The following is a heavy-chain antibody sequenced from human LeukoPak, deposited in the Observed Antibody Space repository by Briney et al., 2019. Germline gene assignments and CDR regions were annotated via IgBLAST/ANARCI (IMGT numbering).Heavy chain of an antibody. D-gene: IGHD6-19*01. CDR3: ARGAGSGPPVPDY. CDR1: GYTFTSYD. J-gene: IGHJ4*02. CDR2: MNPNSGNT. Sequence: ASVKVSCKASGYTFTSYDINWVRQDTGQGLGWMGWMNPNSGNTGYVQKFQGRVTMTRNTSISTAYMELSSLRSEDTAVYYCARGAGSGPPVPDYWGQGTLVTVSS. V-gene: IGHV1-8*01.